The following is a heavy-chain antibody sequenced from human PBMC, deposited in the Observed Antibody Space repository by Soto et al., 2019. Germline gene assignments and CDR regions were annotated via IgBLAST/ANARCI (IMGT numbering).Heavy chain of an antibody. CDR1: GFTFSNYW. V-gene: IGHV3-7*04. D-gene: IGHD1-26*01. Sequence: EVQLVESGGGLVQPGGSLRLSCAASGFTFSNYWMSWVRQAPGKGLEWVANINEDGSQKYYVDSVKGRSTVSRDNAKNSLYLQVNSLRGEDTDVYYCARYSGSYAVLAWGQGTLVTVST. CDR2: INEDGSQK. J-gene: IGHJ5*02. CDR3: ARYSGSYAVLA.